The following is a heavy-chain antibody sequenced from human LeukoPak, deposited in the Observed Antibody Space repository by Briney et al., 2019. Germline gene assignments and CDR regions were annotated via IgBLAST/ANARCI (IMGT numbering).Heavy chain of an antibody. D-gene: IGHD6-19*01. Sequence: PGGSLRLSCAASGFTVSSTCMGWVRQAPGKGLEWVSFFYGGGGGSTYYADSVKGRFTISRDNSKSTLYLEMNSLRAEDTAMYYCARVASDSSGWYHFDHWGQGTLVTVSS. CDR1: GFTVSSTC. CDR2: FYGGGGGST. CDR3: ARVASDSSGWYHFDH. V-gene: IGHV3-53*01. J-gene: IGHJ4*02.